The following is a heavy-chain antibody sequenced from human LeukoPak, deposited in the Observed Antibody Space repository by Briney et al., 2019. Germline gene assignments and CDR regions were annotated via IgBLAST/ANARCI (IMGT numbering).Heavy chain of an antibody. CDR3: ARDTPDNGNCYDSSGYTE. CDR1: GGSISSSNW. J-gene: IGHJ4*02. CDR2: IYHSGST. D-gene: IGHD3-22*01. Sequence: SGTLSLTCAVSGGSISSSNWWSWVRQPPGKGLEWIGEIYHSGSTNYNPSLKSRVTISVDKSKNQFSLKLSSVTAADTAAYYCARDTPDNGNCYDSSGYTEWGQGTLVTVSS. V-gene: IGHV4-4*02.